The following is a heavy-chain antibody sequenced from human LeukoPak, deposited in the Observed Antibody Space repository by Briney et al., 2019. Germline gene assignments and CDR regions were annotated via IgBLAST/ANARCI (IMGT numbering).Heavy chain of an antibody. CDR1: GGSISSYY. CDR3: ARHLDYGMGDAFDI. V-gene: IGHV4-59*01. Sequence: KSSETLSLTCTVSGGSISSYYWSWIRQPPGKGLEWIGYIYYSGSTNYNPSLKSRVTISVDTSKNQFSLKLSSVTAADTAVYYCARHLDYGMGDAFDIWGQGTMVTVSS. J-gene: IGHJ3*02. CDR2: IYYSGST. D-gene: IGHD4-17*01.